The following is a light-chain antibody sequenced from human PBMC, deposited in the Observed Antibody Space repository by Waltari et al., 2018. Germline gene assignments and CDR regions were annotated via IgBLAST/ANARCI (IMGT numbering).Light chain of an antibody. J-gene: IGLJ2*01. CDR1: SSDVGTYKR. V-gene: IGLV2-23*02. CDR2: AVS. Sequence: QSALTQPASVSGSPGQSITISCTGTSSDVGTYKRVSWYQQHPGKAPKLMIYAVSKRPSGVSERFSGSKSGDMASLTISGRQPEDEAEYFCSSYAGSSKGVFGGGTKVTVL. CDR3: SSYAGSSKGV.